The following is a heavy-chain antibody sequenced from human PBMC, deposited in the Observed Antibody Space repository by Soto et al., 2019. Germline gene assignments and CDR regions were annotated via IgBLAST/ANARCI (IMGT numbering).Heavy chain of an antibody. V-gene: IGHV6-1*01. D-gene: IGHD1-7*01. CDR2: TYYRSRWYN. CDR3: AGTTSHYWYYMDV. Sequence: QVQLQESGPGLVKPSQTLSLTCAISGDSVSSNRAAWNWIRQSPSRGLEWLGRTYYRSRWYNDYAVSVKSRITVNPDTSKNQFSLQLTSVTPEDTAVYYCAGTTSHYWYYMDVWGKGTTVTVSS. J-gene: IGHJ6*03. CDR1: GDSVSSNRAA.